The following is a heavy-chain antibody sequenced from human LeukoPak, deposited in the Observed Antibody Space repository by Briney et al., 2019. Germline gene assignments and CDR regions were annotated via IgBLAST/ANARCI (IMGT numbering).Heavy chain of an antibody. J-gene: IGHJ6*02. V-gene: IGHV3-11*01. Sequence: GGSLRLSCAASGFTFSDYYMSWIRQAPGKGLEWVSYVSSSGSTIYYADSVKGRFTISRDNAKNSLYLQMNSLRAEDTAVYYCARGEAYCSSTSCYPYYYGMDVWGQGTTVTVSS. D-gene: IGHD2-2*01. CDR3: ARGEAYCSSTSCYPYYYGMDV. CDR2: VSSSGSTI. CDR1: GFTFSDYY.